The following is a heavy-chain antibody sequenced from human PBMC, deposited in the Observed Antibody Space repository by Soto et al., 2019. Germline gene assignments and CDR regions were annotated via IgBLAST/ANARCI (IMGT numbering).Heavy chain of an antibody. CDR3: GRLIEAANGLSGRDY. CDR1: VGESMNSRNFC. J-gene: IGHJ4*02. D-gene: IGHD2-15*01. V-gene: IGHV4-39*01. Sequence: SETLSLTCTFSVGESMNSRNFCWCWIRQPPGKGLEFVGSMYSNRIPHYSPSLKSRVRISLDPSKNQFSLKLDAVTASDTAVYYCGRLIEAANGLSGRDYWRQGTRVTVSS. CDR2: MYSNRIP.